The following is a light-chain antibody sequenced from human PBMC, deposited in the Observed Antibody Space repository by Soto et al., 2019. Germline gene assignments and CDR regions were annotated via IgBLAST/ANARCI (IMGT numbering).Light chain of an antibody. J-gene: IGKJ1*01. CDR2: AAS. Sequence: DIQMTQSPSSLSASVGDRVTLTCRASQSIVTYLNWYLQKPGKAPKLLIYAASNLQSGVPSRFSGSGSGTDFTLTISSLQPEDFATYFCQQSYSTPPWTFGQGTKVEIK. CDR1: QSIVTY. V-gene: IGKV1-39*01. CDR3: QQSYSTPPWT.